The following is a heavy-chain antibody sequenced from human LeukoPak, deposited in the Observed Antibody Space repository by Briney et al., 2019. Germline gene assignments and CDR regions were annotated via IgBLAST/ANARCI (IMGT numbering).Heavy chain of an antibody. D-gene: IGHD2-2*01. Sequence: ASVKVSCKASGCTFTSYAMHWVRQAPGQRLEWMGWINAGNGNTKYSQKFQGRVTITRDTSASTACMELSSLRSEDTAVYYCARDKCSSTSCYYNWFDPWGQGTLVTVSS. CDR2: INAGNGNT. CDR3: ARDKCSSTSCYYNWFDP. J-gene: IGHJ5*02. CDR1: GCTFTSYA. V-gene: IGHV1-3*01.